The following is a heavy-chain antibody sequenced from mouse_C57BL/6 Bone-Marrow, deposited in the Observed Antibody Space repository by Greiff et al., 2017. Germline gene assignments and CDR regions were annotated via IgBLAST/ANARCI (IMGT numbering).Heavy chain of an antibody. CDR1: GYAFSSSW. V-gene: IGHV1-82*01. J-gene: IGHJ4*01. D-gene: IGHD1-1*01. CDR2: IYPGDGDT. CDR3: ARILLRRYYAMDY. Sequence: QVQLQQSGPELVKPGASVKISCKASGYAFSSSWMNWVKQRPGKGLEWIGRIYPGDGDTNYNGKFKGKATLTADKSSSTAYMQLSSLTSEDSAVYFCARILLRRYYAMDYWGQGTSVTVSS.